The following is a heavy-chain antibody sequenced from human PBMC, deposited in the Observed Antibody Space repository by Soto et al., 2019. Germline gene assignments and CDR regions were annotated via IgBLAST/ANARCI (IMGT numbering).Heavy chain of an antibody. CDR1: GFTFSTYA. Sequence: EVQLLESGGGLLQPGGSLRLSCAASGFTFSTYAMSWVRQATGKGLEWVSEISGSGGSTYYADSVKGRFTISRDNSEDAVYLQIKRLRAQDTALYFFARMSGGSSGPFDFGGQGTLVTVSS. V-gene: IGHV3-23*01. J-gene: IGHJ4*02. CDR2: ISGSGGST. CDR3: ARMSGGSSGPFDF. D-gene: IGHD6-25*01.